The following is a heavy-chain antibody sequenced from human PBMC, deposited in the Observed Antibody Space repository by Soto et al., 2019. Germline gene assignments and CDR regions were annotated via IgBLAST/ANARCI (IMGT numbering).Heavy chain of an antibody. CDR3: ARGGLQHALDV. D-gene: IGHD6-13*01. J-gene: IGHJ6*02. Sequence: PGGSLRLSCAASGFTFSSYAMHWVRQAPGKGLEWVAVISYDGSNKYYADSVKGRFTISRDNAENTLYLQMNSLRAEDTAVYYCARGGLQHALDVWGQGSTVTVSS. V-gene: IGHV3-30-3*01. CDR2: ISYDGSNK. CDR1: GFTFSSYA.